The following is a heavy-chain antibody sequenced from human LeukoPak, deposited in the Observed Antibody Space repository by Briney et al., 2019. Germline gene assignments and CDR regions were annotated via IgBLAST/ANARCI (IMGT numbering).Heavy chain of an antibody. Sequence: ASVKVSCKASGGTFSSYAIIWVRQAPGQGLEWMGRIIPILGIANYAQTFQGRVMITADKSTSTAYKELSSLRSEDTPVYYCARDSPPVVSDYWGQGTLVTVSS. CDR3: ARDSPPVVSDY. V-gene: IGHV1-69*04. J-gene: IGHJ4*02. CDR1: GGTFSSYA. D-gene: IGHD4-23*01. CDR2: IIPILGIA.